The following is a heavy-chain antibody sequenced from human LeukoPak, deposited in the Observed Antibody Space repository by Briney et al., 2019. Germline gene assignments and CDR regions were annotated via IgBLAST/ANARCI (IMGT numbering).Heavy chain of an antibody. V-gene: IGHV3-43D*03. CDR2: ITWDAGNT. Sequence: GGSLRLSCAASGFTFDDYAMHWVRQAPGKGLEWVSLITWDAGNTYYADSVKGRFTISRDNSKNSLYLQMDSLRVEDTALYYCAKSAVAGYNYYYYMDVWGKGTTVTVSS. J-gene: IGHJ6*03. CDR3: AKSAVAGYNYYYYMDV. D-gene: IGHD6-19*01. CDR1: GFTFDDYA.